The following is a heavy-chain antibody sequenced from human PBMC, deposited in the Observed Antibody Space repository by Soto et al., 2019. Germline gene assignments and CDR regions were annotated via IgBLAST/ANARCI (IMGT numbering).Heavy chain of an antibody. CDR3: ARWADYYYGMDD. J-gene: IGHJ6*02. CDR2: TYYRSKWYN. Sequence: SQTLSLTCAISGGSVSSNSAAWLWIRQSPSRGIEWLGRTYYRSKWYNDYAVSVKSRITINPNTSKNQFSLKMKSVPPEDTAVYYCARWADYYYGMDDWGQGTTVNVSS. V-gene: IGHV6-1*01. CDR1: GGSVSSNSAA.